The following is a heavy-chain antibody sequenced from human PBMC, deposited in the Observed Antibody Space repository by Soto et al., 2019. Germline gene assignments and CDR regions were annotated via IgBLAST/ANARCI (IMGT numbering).Heavy chain of an antibody. J-gene: IGHJ4*02. CDR3: ARESYYGSGAPVVGY. D-gene: IGHD3-10*01. CDR2: IYYSGTT. Sequence: SETLSLTCTVSGGSVSSGSYYWSWIRQPPGKGLEWIGYIYYSGTTSYNPSLTSRVTISVDTSKNQFSLKLNSVTAADTAVYYCARESYYGSGAPVVGYWGLGPLVTVSS. V-gene: IGHV4-61*01. CDR1: GGSVSSGSYY.